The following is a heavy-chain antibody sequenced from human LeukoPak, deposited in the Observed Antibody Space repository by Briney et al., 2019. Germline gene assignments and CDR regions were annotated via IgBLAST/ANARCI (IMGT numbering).Heavy chain of an antibody. Sequence: SVKVSCKASGYTFTSYGISWVRQAPGQGLEWMGRIIPIFAIANYAQKFQGRVTITADKSTSTAYMELSSLRSEDTAVYYCARDMADGGYNYGMDVWGQGTTVTVSS. CDR3: ARDMADGGYNYGMDV. CDR1: GYTFTSYG. V-gene: IGHV1-69*04. CDR2: IIPIFAIA. D-gene: IGHD3-10*01. J-gene: IGHJ6*02.